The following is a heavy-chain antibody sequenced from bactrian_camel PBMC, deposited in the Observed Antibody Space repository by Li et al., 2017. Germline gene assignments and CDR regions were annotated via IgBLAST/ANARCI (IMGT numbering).Heavy chain of an antibody. Sequence: HVQLVESGGGSVQAGGSLRLSCATSPLPTSRYCLAWFRQAPGKEREWVSSINTSEETDYADSVAGRFTASRDNAKNTLYLQMNSLKPEDTATYYCAADCFWSVDCSSESCSTADFQYTGQGTQVTVS. D-gene: IGHD6*01. CDR1: PLPTSRYC. J-gene: IGHJ4*01. V-gene: IGHV3S68*01. CDR2: INTSEET.